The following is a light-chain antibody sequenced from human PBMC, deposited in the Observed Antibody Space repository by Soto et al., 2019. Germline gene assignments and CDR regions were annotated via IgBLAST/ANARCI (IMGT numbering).Light chain of an antibody. J-gene: IGLJ1*01. CDR1: SSDVGAYNF. CDR2: DVN. V-gene: IGLV2-11*01. CDR3: CSYAGNYRYV. Sequence: QSVLTQPRSVSGSPGQSVTISCTGSSSDVGAYNFASWYQQHPGTAPQLIIHDVNKRPSGVPDRFSGSKSGNTASLTISGLQAEDEAEYYCCSYAGNYRYVFGTGTKVTVL.